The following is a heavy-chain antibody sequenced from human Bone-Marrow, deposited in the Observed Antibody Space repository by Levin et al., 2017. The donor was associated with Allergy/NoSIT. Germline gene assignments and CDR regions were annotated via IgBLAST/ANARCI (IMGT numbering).Heavy chain of an antibody. CDR2: LYWDDDE. CDR3: AHTTYCKGDGICYGGAEPYFDY. D-gene: IGHD2-15*01. V-gene: IGHV2-5*02. CDR1: GFSLTTRGVG. Sequence: ESGPTLVKPKQTLTLTCTLSGFSLTTRGVGVGWIRQPPGKALEWLALLYWDDDERYSPSLESRLTITKDTSKNQVVLTMTNMDPVDTATYYCAHTTYCKGDGICYGGAEPYFDYWGQGTLVIVSS. J-gene: IGHJ4*02.